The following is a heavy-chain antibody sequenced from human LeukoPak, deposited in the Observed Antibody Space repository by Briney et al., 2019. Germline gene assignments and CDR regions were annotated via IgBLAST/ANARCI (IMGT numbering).Heavy chain of an antibody. CDR3: ARGKAVAGRRGFYFDY. Sequence: GGCLRLSCAASGFTFSSYGMHWVRRAPGKGLEWVANIKQDGSEKYYVDSVKGRFTISRDNAKNSLYLQMNSLRAEDTAVYYCARGKAVAGRRGFYFDYWGQGTLVTVSS. J-gene: IGHJ4*02. CDR2: IKQDGSEK. CDR1: GFTFSSYG. V-gene: IGHV3-7*01. D-gene: IGHD6-19*01.